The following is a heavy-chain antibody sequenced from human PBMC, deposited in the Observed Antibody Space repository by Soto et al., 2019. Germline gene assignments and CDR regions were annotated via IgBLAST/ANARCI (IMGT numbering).Heavy chain of an antibody. V-gene: IGHV4-59*08. D-gene: IGHD2-2*01. J-gene: IGHJ3*02. CDR3: ARYNKGVPAAQDAFDI. CDR1: GGSISSYY. Sequence: QVQLQESGPGLVKPSETLSLTCTVSGGSISSYYWSWIRQPPGKGLEWIGYIYYSGLTNYNPSLKSRVTISVDTSKNQFSLKLTSVTAADTAVYYCARYNKGVPAAQDAFDIWGQGTMVTVSS. CDR2: IYYSGLT.